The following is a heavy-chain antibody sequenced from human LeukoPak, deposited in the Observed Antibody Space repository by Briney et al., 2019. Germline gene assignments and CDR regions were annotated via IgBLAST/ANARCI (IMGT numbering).Heavy chain of an antibody. CDR2: ISSTASSI. J-gene: IGHJ4*02. D-gene: IGHD2-8*01. V-gene: IGHV3-11*04. Sequence: GGSLRLSCTASGFTFSDYYMTWIRQAPGKGLEWLSHISSTASSISYANSVKGRFTISRDNAKDSLYLEMNSLRVEDTAVYYCARSGILYALDNWGQGTRVTVSS. CDR1: GFTFSDYY. CDR3: ARSGILYALDN.